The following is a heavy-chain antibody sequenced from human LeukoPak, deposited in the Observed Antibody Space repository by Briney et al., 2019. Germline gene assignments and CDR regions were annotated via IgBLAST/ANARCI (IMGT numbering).Heavy chain of an antibody. Sequence: GGSLRLSCEVSGFTFSHYGMSWVRQAPGKGPEWVAGFNGRGDSTYYAESVRGRFTISRDTSKNTLYLQVSSLRVEDTAVYYCARDPYYYDSSAFYPFDYWGQGTLVTVSS. CDR1: GFTFSHYG. J-gene: IGHJ4*02. CDR2: FNGRGDST. CDR3: ARDPYYYDSSAFYPFDY. V-gene: IGHV3-23*01. D-gene: IGHD3-22*01.